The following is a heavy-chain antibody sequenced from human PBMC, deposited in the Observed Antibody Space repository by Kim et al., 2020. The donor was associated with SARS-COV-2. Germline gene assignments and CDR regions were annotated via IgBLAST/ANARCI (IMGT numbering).Heavy chain of an antibody. D-gene: IGHD3-10*01. CDR1: GFTFSNYG. CDR3: AKEGSTSAFSFDY. J-gene: IGHJ4*02. V-gene: IGHV3-30*18. CDR2: ISKNGNVN. Sequence: GGSLRLSCAGSGFTFSNYGMHWVCQAPGKGLEWVAVISKNGNVNYYASSVKGRFTISRDNSKNTLYLQMSSLRAEDTAVYFCAKEGSTSAFSFDYWGQGTVVTVSS.